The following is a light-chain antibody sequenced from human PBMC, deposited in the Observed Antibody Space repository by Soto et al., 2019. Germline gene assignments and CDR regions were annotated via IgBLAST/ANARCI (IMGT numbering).Light chain of an antibody. CDR2: EVS. Sequence: LNQPASVSGSPGQSITISCTGTSSDVGSYNLVSWYQQHPGKAPKLMIYEVSKRPSGVSYRFSGSKSGNTASLTISGLQAEDEADYYCCSYAGSSTHVFGTGTKVTVL. J-gene: IGLJ1*01. V-gene: IGLV2-23*02. CDR1: SSDVGSYNL. CDR3: CSYAGSSTHV.